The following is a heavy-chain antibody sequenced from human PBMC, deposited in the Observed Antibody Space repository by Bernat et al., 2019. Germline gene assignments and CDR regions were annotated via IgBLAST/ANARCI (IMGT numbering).Heavy chain of an antibody. D-gene: IGHD2-2*01. V-gene: IGHV1-46*01. CDR3: AREDIVVVPAAIAGVDDAFDI. J-gene: IGHJ3*02. CDR2: INPSGGST. CDR1: GYTFTSYY. Sequence: QVQLVQSGAEVKKPGASVKVSCKASGYTFTSYYMHWVRQAPGQGLEWMGIINPSGGSTSYAQKFQGRVTMTRDTSTSTVYMELSSLRSEDTAVYYCAREDIVVVPAAIAGVDDAFDIWGQGTMVTVSS.